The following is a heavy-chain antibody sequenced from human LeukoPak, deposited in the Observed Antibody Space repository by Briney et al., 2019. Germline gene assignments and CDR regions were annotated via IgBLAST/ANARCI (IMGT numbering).Heavy chain of an antibody. CDR2: ITYSWST. CDR3: ARDKALGGKRWFDP. D-gene: IGHD4-23*01. CDR1: GVSISSGGYS. J-gene: IGHJ5*02. Sequence: SSETLSLSWAVCGVSISSGGYSWSWIRQPRGKRLEWIGYITYSWSTDYNPSLRSRVTISVDTSKNQFPLRRSSVSAADMGVYYCARDKALGGKRWFDPWGQGTVVTVSS. V-gene: IGHV4-61*08.